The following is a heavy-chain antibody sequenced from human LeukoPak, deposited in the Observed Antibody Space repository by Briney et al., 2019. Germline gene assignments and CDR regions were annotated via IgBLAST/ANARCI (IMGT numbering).Heavy chain of an antibody. CDR2: ISSSSSTI. Sequence: GGSLRLSCAASGFTFSSYSMYWVRQAPGKGLEWVSYISSSSSTIYYADSVKGRFTISRDNAKNSLYLQMNSLRAEDTAVYYCARAGALGYWGQGTLVTVSS. J-gene: IGHJ4*02. D-gene: IGHD1-14*01. CDR3: ARAGALGY. V-gene: IGHV3-48*01. CDR1: GFTFSSYS.